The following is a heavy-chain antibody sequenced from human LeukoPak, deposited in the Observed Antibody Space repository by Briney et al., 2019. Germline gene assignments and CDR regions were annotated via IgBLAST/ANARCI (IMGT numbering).Heavy chain of an antibody. CDR3: ARRRAAAGIGRWFDP. J-gene: IGHJ5*02. Sequence: GESLKISCKGSGYSFTSYCIGWVRQMPGKGLEWMGIIYPGDSDTRYSPSFQGQVTISADKSISTAYLQWSSLKASDTAMYYCARRRAAAGIGRWFDPWGQGTLVTVSS. CDR1: GYSFTSYC. D-gene: IGHD6-13*01. CDR2: IYPGDSDT. V-gene: IGHV5-51*01.